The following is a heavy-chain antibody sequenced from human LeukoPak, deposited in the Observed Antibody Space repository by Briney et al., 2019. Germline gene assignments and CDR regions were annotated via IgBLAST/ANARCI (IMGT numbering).Heavy chain of an antibody. CDR1: GYTFTSYA. V-gene: IGHV1-3*03. J-gene: IGHJ4*02. CDR2: INAGNGNT. Sequence: ASVKVSCKASGYTFTSYAMHWVRQAPGKRLEWMGWINAGNGNTKYSQEFQGRVTLTRDTSASTAYMELSSLRSEYMAVYYCASGYCSGGSCYTALDYWGQGTLVTVSS. CDR3: ASGYCSGGSCYTALDY. D-gene: IGHD2-15*01.